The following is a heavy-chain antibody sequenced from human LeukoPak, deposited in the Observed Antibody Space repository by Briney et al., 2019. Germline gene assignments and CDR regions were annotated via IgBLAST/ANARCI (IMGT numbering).Heavy chain of an antibody. CDR3: ARVPYYYDNNWFDP. J-gene: IGHJ5*02. CDR2: INVGNANT. Sequence: ASVKVSCKASGYTFTSYAIHWVRQAPGQRLEWMGWINVGNANTKYSQKLQGRVTITRDTSASTAYMELSTLRSEDTAVYYCARVPYYYDNNWFDPWGQGTLVTVSS. V-gene: IGHV1-3*01. CDR1: GYTFTSYA. D-gene: IGHD3-22*01.